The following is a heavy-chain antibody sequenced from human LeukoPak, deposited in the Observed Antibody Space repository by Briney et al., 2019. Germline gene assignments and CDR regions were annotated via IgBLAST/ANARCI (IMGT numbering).Heavy chain of an antibody. J-gene: IGHJ2*01. CDR2: IYPSGST. V-gene: IGHV4-4*07. CDR1: GGSISTYC. CDR3: AKSPGRNFDL. D-gene: IGHD1-26*01. Sequence: SETLSLTCTVSGGSISTYCWSWIRQPAGKGLEWIGRIYPSGSTFYNPSLKSRVTISIDKSKNQFFLKLSSVTAADTAVYYCAKSPGRNFDLWGRGTLVTVSS.